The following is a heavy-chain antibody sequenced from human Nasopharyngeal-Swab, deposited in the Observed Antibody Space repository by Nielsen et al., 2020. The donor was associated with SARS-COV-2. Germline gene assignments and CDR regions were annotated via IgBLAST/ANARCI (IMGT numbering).Heavy chain of an antibody. Sequence: GGSLRLSCAASGFTFSSYGMHWVRQAPGKGLEWVAVISYDGSSKYYADSVKGRFTISRDNSKNTLYLQMNSLRAEDTAVYYCALLGVVPAATLDYWGQGTLVTVSS. V-gene: IGHV3-30*03. CDR1: GFTFSSYG. CDR2: ISYDGSSK. CDR3: ALLGVVPAATLDY. J-gene: IGHJ4*02. D-gene: IGHD2-2*01.